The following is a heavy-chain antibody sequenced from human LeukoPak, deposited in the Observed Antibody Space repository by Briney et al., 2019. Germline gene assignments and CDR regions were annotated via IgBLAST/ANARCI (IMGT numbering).Heavy chain of an antibody. V-gene: IGHV3-48*01. J-gene: IGHJ4*02. Sequence: GGSLRLSCAASGFTFSDYSMNWVRQAPGKGLEWVSFISSSSGTIYYADSVKGRFTISRDNAQNSVYLQMNSLRAEDTAVYYCARETRRGTNFDYWGQGTQVTVSS. CDR3: ARETRRGTNFDY. CDR1: GFTFSDYS. CDR2: ISSSSGTI.